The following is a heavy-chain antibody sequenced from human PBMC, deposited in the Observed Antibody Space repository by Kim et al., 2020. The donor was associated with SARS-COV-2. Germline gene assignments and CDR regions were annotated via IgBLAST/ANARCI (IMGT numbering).Heavy chain of an antibody. CDR3: ARDLRLWFGELFPDY. Sequence: ASVKVSCKASGYTFTSYGISWVRQAPGQGLEWMGWISAYNGNTNYAQKLQGRVTMTTDTSTSTAYMELRSLRSDDTAVYYCARDLRLWFGELFPDYWGQGTLVTVSS. V-gene: IGHV1-18*04. J-gene: IGHJ4*02. CDR2: ISAYNGNT. CDR1: GYTFTSYG. D-gene: IGHD3-10*01.